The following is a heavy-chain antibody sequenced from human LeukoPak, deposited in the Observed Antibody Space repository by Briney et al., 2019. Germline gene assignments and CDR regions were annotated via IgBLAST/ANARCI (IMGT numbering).Heavy chain of an antibody. Sequence: GESLKIPCKGSGYSFTTYWIAWVRQMPGEGLEWMGIIYPGDSETRYSPSFQGQVTISADKSITTAYLQWGSLKASDTAMYYCTRSPRDGYHDSFDIWGQGTMVTVFS. CDR2: IYPGDSET. V-gene: IGHV5-51*01. J-gene: IGHJ3*02. D-gene: IGHD5-24*01. CDR1: GYSFTTYW. CDR3: TRSPRDGYHDSFDI.